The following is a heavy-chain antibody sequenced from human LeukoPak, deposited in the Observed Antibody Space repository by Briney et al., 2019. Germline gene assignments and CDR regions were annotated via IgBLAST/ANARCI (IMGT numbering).Heavy chain of an antibody. CDR3: AREGAVAGTDY. Sequence: GGSLRLSCAASGFTFSSYWMHWVRQAPGKGLVWVSRINSDGSSTSYADSVKGRFTISRDNAENTLYLQMNSLRAEDTAVYYCAREGAVAGTDYWGQGTLVTVSS. V-gene: IGHV3-74*01. D-gene: IGHD6-19*01. CDR2: INSDGSST. CDR1: GFTFSSYW. J-gene: IGHJ4*02.